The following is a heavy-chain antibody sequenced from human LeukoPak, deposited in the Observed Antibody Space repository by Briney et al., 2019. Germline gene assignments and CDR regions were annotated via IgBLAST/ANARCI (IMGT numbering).Heavy chain of an antibody. CDR1: GYTFTSYD. CDR2: MNPNSGNT. J-gene: IGHJ4*02. V-gene: IGHV1-8*01. Sequence: ASVKVSCKASGYTFTSYDINWVRQATGQGLEWKGWMNPNSGNTGYAQKFQGRVTMTRNTSISTAYMELSSLRSEDTAVYYCAQKASYYYDSSGYRPLIRWGQGTLVTVSS. D-gene: IGHD3-22*01. CDR3: AQKASYYYDSSGYRPLIR.